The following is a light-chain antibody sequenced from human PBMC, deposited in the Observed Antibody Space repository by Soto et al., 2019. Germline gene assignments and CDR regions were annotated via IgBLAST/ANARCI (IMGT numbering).Light chain of an antibody. CDR3: QHYGTALYT. CDR1: QIISSTY. J-gene: IGKJ2*01. CDR2: GAS. Sequence: DIVLPQSPGTLSLSPGERATLSCRASQIISSTYLGWYQQKTGQAPRLLIYGASSRATGIPDRFSGSGSGTDFTLTISRLEPEDFAVYYCQHYGTALYTFGQVTKLEIK. V-gene: IGKV3-20*01.